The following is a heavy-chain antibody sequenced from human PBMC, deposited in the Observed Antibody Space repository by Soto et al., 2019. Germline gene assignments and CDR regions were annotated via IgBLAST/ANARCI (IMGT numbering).Heavy chain of an antibody. J-gene: IGHJ4*02. Sequence: EVQLLESGGGLVQPGGSLRLSCAASGFTFSSYAMSWVRQAPGKGLEWVSAISGSGGSTYYADSVKGRFTISRDNSKDTLYLQMNSLRAEDTAVYYCAKVRGYSYAEGADYWGQGTLVTVSS. CDR2: ISGSGGST. D-gene: IGHD5-18*01. CDR3: AKVRGYSYAEGADY. CDR1: GFTFSSYA. V-gene: IGHV3-23*01.